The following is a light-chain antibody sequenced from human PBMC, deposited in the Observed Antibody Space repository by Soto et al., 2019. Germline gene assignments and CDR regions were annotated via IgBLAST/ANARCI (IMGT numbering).Light chain of an antibody. CDR3: QHAYSFPIT. Sequence: SAVAASVGDRVTISCRASQDSAGYLAWYQHKPGRAPELLIRTASSLQSRVPSRFSGSGSGTDFTLTINSLQPEDFATYYCQHAYSFPITLGQGTRLDIK. CDR2: TAS. V-gene: IGKV1D-12*01. J-gene: IGKJ5*01. CDR1: QDSAGY.